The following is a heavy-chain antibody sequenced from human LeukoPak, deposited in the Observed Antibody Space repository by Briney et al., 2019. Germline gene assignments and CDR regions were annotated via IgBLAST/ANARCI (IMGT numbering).Heavy chain of an antibody. CDR2: IKQDGSEK. J-gene: IGHJ4*02. D-gene: IGHD3-10*01. V-gene: IGHV3-7*05. Sequence: PGGSLRLSCAASGFTFSSYWMSWVRQAPGKGLEWVANIKQDGSEKYYVDSAKGRFTISRDNAKNSLYLQMNSLRAEDTAVFYCARGGYLFGSGSDTGDYWGQGTLVTVSS. CDR3: ARGGYLFGSGSDTGDY. CDR1: GFTFSSYW.